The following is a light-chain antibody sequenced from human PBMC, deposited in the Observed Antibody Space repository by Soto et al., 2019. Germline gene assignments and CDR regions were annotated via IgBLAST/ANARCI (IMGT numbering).Light chain of an antibody. Sequence: EIVLTQSPATLSLSPEERATLSCRASQSVSSYLAWYQQKPGQAPRLLIYDASNRATGIPARFSGSGSGTDFTLTISSLEPEDFAVYYCQQRSHWPPKLTFGGGTKVEIK. CDR3: QQRSHWPPKLT. V-gene: IGKV3-11*01. CDR1: QSVSSY. CDR2: DAS. J-gene: IGKJ4*01.